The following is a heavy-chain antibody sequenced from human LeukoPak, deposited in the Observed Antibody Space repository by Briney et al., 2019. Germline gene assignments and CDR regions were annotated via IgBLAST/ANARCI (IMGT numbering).Heavy chain of an antibody. Sequence: SETLSLTCTVSGASISSYYWSWIRQPAGKALEWIGRIYVTGSTTYNPSLESRVTMSLDTSKNHFSLKLRSVTAADTAVYYCASGGRYFDWLLPKEPFDYWGQGTLVTVSS. CDR2: IYVTGST. CDR3: ASGGRYFDWLLPKEPFDY. J-gene: IGHJ4*02. CDR1: GASISSYY. D-gene: IGHD3-9*01. V-gene: IGHV4-4*07.